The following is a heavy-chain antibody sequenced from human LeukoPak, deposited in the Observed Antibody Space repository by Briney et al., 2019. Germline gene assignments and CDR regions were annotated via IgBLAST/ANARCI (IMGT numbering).Heavy chain of an antibody. CDR1: GYTFTSYY. V-gene: IGHV1-46*01. D-gene: IGHD1-26*01. CDR2: INPSGGST. Sequence: GASVKVSCKASGYTFTSYYMHWVRQAPGQGLEWMGIINPSGGSTSYAQKFQGRVTMTEDTSTDTAYMELSSLRFEDTAVYYCATVGVLNWFDPWGQGTLVTVSS. CDR3: ATVGVLNWFDP. J-gene: IGHJ5*02.